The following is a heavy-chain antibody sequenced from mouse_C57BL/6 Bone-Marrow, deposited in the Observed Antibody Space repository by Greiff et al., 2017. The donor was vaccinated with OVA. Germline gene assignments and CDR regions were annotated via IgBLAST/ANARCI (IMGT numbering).Heavy chain of an antibody. D-gene: IGHD1-1*01. V-gene: IGHV14-4*01. CDR2: IDPENGDT. J-gene: IGHJ4*01. CDR3: TTMAYYYGSSYYAMDY. Sequence: DVQLQQSGAELVRPGASVKLSCTASGFNIKDDYMHWVKQRPEQGLEWIGWIDPENGDTEYASKFQGKATITADTSSNTAYLQLSSLTSEDTAVYYCTTMAYYYGSSYYAMDYWGQGTSVTVSS. CDR1: GFNIKDDY.